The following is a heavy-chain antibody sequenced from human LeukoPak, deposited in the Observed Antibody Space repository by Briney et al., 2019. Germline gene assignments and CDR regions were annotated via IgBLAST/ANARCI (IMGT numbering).Heavy chain of an antibody. J-gene: IGHJ4*02. Sequence: GGSLRLSCAASGFTFSSYPMSWVRQAPEKGLEWVSAISGGGDNTYYAASVMGRFTISRDNSKNTLYLQMNSLRAEDTAVYYCARPIVVVPAAIRYWGQGTLVTVSS. V-gene: IGHV3-23*01. CDR2: ISGGGDNT. CDR3: ARPIVVVPAAIRY. D-gene: IGHD2-2*01. CDR1: GFTFSSYP.